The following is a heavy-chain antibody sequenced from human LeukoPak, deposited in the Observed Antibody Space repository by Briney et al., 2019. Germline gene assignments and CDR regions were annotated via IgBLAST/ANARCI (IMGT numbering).Heavy chain of an antibody. CDR1: GYTFTGYY. Sequence: ASVEVSCKASGYTFTGYYMHWVRQAPGQGLEWMGWINPNSGGTNYAQKFQGRVTMTRDTSISTAYMELSRLRSDDTAVYYCASGAYCSSTSCYTYYYGMDVWGQGTTVTVSS. CDR2: INPNSGGT. V-gene: IGHV1-2*02. D-gene: IGHD2-2*02. J-gene: IGHJ6*02. CDR3: ASGAYCSSTSCYTYYYGMDV.